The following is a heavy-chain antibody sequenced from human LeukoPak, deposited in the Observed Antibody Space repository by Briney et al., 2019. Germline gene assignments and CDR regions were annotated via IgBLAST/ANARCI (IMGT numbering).Heavy chain of an antibody. Sequence: SETPSLTCTVSGYSISSSYYWGWIRPPPGKGLEWIGSIYHSGSPYYNPSLKSRVTISVDTSKNQFSLKLSSVTAADTAVYYCARDRDNNFDYWGQGTLVTVSS. D-gene: IGHD1-14*01. CDR3: ARDRDNNFDY. CDR1: GYSISSSYY. J-gene: IGHJ4*02. V-gene: IGHV4-38-2*02. CDR2: IYHSGSP.